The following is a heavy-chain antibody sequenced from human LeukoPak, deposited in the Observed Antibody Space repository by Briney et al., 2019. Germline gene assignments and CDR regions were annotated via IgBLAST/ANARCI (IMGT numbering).Heavy chain of an antibody. CDR3: ARCSGNGYDYSWLDP. D-gene: IGHD5-12*01. Sequence: PSETLSLTCTVSGGSLSTYYWNWIRQPAGKGLEWIGRIYTSGSTNYNPSLKSRVTMSVDASKNQFSLKLSSVTAADTAVYYCARCSGNGYDYSWLDPWGQGTLVTVSS. J-gene: IGHJ5*02. CDR1: GGSLSTYY. CDR2: IYTSGST. V-gene: IGHV4-4*07.